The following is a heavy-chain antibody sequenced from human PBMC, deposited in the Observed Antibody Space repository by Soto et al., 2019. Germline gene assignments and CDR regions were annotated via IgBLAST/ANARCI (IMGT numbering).Heavy chain of an antibody. Sequence: LSLTCTVSGGSISSSSYYWGWIRQPPGKGLEWIGSIYYSGSTYYNPSLKSRVTISVDTSKNQFSLKLSSVTAADTAVYYCARSPWGRLLENWFDPWGQGTLVTVSS. CDR1: GGSISSSSYY. V-gene: IGHV4-39*01. CDR2: IYYSGST. D-gene: IGHD3-16*01. CDR3: ARSPWGRLLENWFDP. J-gene: IGHJ5*02.